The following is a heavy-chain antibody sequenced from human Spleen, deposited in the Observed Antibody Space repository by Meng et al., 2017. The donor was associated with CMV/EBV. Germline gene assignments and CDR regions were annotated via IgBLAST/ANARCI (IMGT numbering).Heavy chain of an antibody. CDR3: ARNYYDGSAYPGTHVEH. Sequence: RNSAAWNWIRQSPSRGLEWLGRTYYRSKRYNDYAVSVKSRITINPDTSKNQFSLQLKSVTPEDTAVYYCARNYYDGSAYPGTHVEHWGQGTLVTVSS. J-gene: IGHJ1*01. D-gene: IGHD3-22*01. V-gene: IGHV6-1*01. CDR1: RNSAA. CDR2: TYYRSKRYN.